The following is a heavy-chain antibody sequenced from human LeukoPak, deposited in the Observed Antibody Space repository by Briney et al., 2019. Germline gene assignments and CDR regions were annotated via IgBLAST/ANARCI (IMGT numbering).Heavy chain of an antibody. CDR1: GFTFSSYA. CDR3: ASPGHGSSWFPFDY. D-gene: IGHD6-13*01. Sequence: GGSLRLSCAASGFTFSSYAMSWVRQAPGKGLEWVSAISGSGGSTYYADSVKGRFTISRDNSMNTLYLKMNRLRAEDTAVYYWASPGHGSSWFPFDYWGQGTLVTVSS. V-gene: IGHV3-23*01. J-gene: IGHJ4*02. CDR2: ISGSGGST.